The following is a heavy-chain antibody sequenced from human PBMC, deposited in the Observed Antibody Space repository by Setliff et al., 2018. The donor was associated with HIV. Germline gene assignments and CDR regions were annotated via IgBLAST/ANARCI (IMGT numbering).Heavy chain of an antibody. CDR2: INPSGGST. CDR3: AREGSFVPATPLGNGNRILDF. J-gene: IGHJ4*02. V-gene: IGHV1-46*01. Sequence: ASVKVSCKASGYTFTNYYMHWVRQAPGQGLEWMGIINPSGGSTSHAQKFQGRVNMTRDTSTSTVHMEVSSLRSEDTAVYYCAREGSFVPATPLGNGNRILDFWGQGTLVTVSS. CDR1: GYTFTNYY. D-gene: IGHD2-2*01.